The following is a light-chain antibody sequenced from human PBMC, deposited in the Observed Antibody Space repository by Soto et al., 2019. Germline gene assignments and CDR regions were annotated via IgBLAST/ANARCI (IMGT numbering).Light chain of an antibody. Sequence: EIVMTQSPATLSVSPGERATLSCRASQSVRGNLAWYQQKPGQSPRLLIFGASTRATGVPDRFSGSGSGAEFILTINSLQSEDFAIYYCQHYDDWPRTFGLGTKVEVK. CDR1: QSVRGN. CDR2: GAS. J-gene: IGKJ1*01. CDR3: QHYDDWPRT. V-gene: IGKV3-15*01.